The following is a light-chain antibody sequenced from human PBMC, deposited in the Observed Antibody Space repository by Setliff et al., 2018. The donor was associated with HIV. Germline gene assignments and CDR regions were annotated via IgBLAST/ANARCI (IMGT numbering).Light chain of an antibody. J-gene: IGLJ2*01. CDR1: SNDVGGYNY. V-gene: IGLV2-11*01. CDR3: CSYAGTYTSH. CDR2: DVI. Sequence: QSVLPQPRSVSGSPGQSVTISSTGTSNDVGGYNYVSWYQQHPGKAPKLMIYDVIKRPSGVPDRFSGSKSGNAASLTISGLQAEDEADYYCCSYAGTYTSHFGGGTK.